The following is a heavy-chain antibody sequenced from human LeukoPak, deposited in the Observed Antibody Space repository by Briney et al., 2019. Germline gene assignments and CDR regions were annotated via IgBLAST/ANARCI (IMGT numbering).Heavy chain of an antibody. J-gene: IGHJ3*02. CDR3: ARDRIYYYDSSGYRVDAFDI. Sequence: KPSETLSLTCTGSGYSISSGYYWGWIRQPPGKGLEWIGSIYHSGSTYYNPSLKSRVTISVDTSKNQFSLKLSSVTAADTAVYYCARDRIYYYDSSGYRVDAFDIWGQGTMVTVSS. CDR1: GYSISSGYY. CDR2: IYHSGST. V-gene: IGHV4-38-2*02. D-gene: IGHD3-22*01.